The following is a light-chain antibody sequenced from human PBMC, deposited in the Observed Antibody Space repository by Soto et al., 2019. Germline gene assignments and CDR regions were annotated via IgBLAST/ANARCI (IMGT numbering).Light chain of an antibody. Sequence: TQSPSCLSASVGDTVTITCRASRGVXTDFVWYCQRPGKAPEFLXYKASTLKRGVPSRLSGSGSGTEFTLTISSLQPDDFATYYCQHYKSYSEAFGQGTKVDI. CDR1: RGVXTD. CDR2: KAS. V-gene: IGKV1-5*03. J-gene: IGKJ1*01. CDR3: QHYKSYSEA.